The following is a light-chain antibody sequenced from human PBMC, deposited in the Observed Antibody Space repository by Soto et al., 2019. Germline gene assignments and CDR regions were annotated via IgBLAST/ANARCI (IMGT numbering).Light chain of an antibody. CDR2: EAI. CDR3: CSYAGSGTYV. J-gene: IGLJ1*01. CDR1: NNDVGSYDL. V-gene: IGLV2-23*01. Sequence: LTQPASVSGSPGQSITISCTGTNNDVGSYDLVSWYQQHPGKAPKLMIYEAIRRPSGVFDRFSGSKSGNTASLTASGLQAEDEADYYCCSYAGSGTYVFGSGTKVTVL.